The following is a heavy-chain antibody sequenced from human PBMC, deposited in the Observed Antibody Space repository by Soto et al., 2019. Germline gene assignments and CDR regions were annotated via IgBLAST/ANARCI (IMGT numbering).Heavy chain of an antibody. Sequence: QVQLVESGGGVVQPGRSLRLSCAASGVTFSTYGMHWVRQAPGKGPEWVAVIWYDGSNKRSADSLKGRFTISRDNSKNTLYLPMNSLPAEDTAVYYCARDSRRLRLGETFDFWGQGTLVIVSS. CDR1: GVTFSTYG. CDR3: ARDSRRLRLGETFDF. D-gene: IGHD3-16*01. J-gene: IGHJ4*02. V-gene: IGHV3-33*01. CDR2: IWYDGSNK.